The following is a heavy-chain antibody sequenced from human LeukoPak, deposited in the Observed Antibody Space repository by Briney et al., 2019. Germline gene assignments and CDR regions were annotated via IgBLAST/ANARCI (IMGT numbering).Heavy chain of an antibody. CDR1: GFSFSTHT. CDR2: ISGHSTYV. Sequence: PGGSLRLSCEASGFSFSTHTMHWVRQAPGKGLEWVSSISGHSTYVNYADSVRGRFTISRDNAKNSLYLQMNSLRVGDTAFYYCARHGDNVECELIPLDNCGQRTLGSASS. V-gene: IGHV3-21*01. CDR3: ARHGDNVECELIPLDN. J-gene: IGHJ4*02. D-gene: IGHD3-10*01.